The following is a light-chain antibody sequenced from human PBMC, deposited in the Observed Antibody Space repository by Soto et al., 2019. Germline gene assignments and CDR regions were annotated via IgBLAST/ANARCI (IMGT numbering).Light chain of an antibody. J-gene: IGKJ5*01. CDR1: QTVSSSY. V-gene: IGKV3-20*01. CDR3: QHYSSSPPAIT. CDR2: GAS. Sequence: EIVLTQSPVTLSLSPGERATLSCRASQTVSSSYLAWYQQKPGQAPRTLIFGASSRATGIPDRFSGGGSGTDFTLTISRLEPEDFAVYYCQHYSSSPPAITFGQGTRLEIK.